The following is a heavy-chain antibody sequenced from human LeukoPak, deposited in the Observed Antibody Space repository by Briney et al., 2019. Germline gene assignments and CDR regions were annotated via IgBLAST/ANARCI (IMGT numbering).Heavy chain of an antibody. V-gene: IGHV4-59*12. Sequence: SETLSLTCTVSGGSISSYYWSWIRQPPGKGLEWIGYIYYSGSTNYNPSLKSRVTISVDTSKNQFSLKLSSVTAADTAVYYCARLYCSGGSCYSGPDNWFDPWGQGTLVTVSS. J-gene: IGHJ5*02. CDR1: GGSISSYY. CDR3: ARLYCSGGSCYSGPDNWFDP. CDR2: IYYSGST. D-gene: IGHD2-15*01.